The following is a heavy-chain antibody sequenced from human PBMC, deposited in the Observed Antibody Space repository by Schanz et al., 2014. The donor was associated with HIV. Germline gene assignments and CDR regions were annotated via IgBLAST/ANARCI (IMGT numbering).Heavy chain of an antibody. Sequence: QVHLEQSGAEVTKHGASVKVSCRASGGTFMTYAISWVRQAPGQGLEWMGGIIPVFGTTNYAQKFQGRVTITADKSTSTAYMELRSLRSDDTAVYYCARGLVGGGFWGQGTLVTVSS. D-gene: IGHD1-26*01. CDR3: ARGLVGGGF. CDR1: GGTFMTYA. V-gene: IGHV1-69*13. CDR2: IIPVFGTT. J-gene: IGHJ4*02.